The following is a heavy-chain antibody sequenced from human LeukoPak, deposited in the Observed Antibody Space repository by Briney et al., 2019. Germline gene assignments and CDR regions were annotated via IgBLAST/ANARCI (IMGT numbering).Heavy chain of an antibody. CDR2: IIPIFGTA. CDR1: GGTFISYA. J-gene: IGHJ4*02. V-gene: IGHV1-69*13. D-gene: IGHD1-1*01. CDR3: PTAQNWNDQKFDY. Sequence: ASVKVSCKASGGTFISYAISWVRQAPGQGLEWMGVIIPIFGTANYAQKFQGRVTITADESTSTAYMKLSSLRSEDTAVYYCPTAQNWNDQKFDYWGQGTLVTVSS.